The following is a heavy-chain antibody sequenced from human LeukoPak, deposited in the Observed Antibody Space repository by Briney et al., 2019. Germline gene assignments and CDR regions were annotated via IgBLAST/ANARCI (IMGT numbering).Heavy chain of an antibody. V-gene: IGHV3-21*01. CDR2: ISSSSSYI. D-gene: IGHD3-22*01. J-gene: IGHJ4*02. Sequence: GGSLRLSCAASGFTFSSYWMHWVRQAPGKGLEWVSSISSSSSYIYYADSVKGRFTISRDNAKNSLYLQMNSLRAEDTAVYYCARVAGRYYDSSGYKYYFDYWGQGTLVTVSS. CDR3: ARVAGRYYDSSGYKYYFDY. CDR1: GFTFSSYW.